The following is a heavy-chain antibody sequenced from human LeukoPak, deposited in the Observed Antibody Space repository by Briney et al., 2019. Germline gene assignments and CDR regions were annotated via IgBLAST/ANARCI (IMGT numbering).Heavy chain of an antibody. V-gene: IGHV3-21*01. CDR2: ISSSSSYI. J-gene: IGHJ4*02. CDR3: ARGTMFPYYFDY. CDR1: GFTFSSYS. D-gene: IGHD3-10*02. Sequence: KSGGSLRLSCAASGFTFSSYSMNWVRQAPGKGLEWVSSISSSSSYIYYADSLKGRFTISRDNAKNSLYLQMNSLRAEDTAVYYCARGTMFPYYFDYWGQGTLVTVSS.